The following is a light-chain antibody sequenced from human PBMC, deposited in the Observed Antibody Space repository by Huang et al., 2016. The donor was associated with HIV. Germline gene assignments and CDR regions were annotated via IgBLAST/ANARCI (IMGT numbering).Light chain of an antibody. Sequence: EIVLTQSPDTLSLSPGERATLSCRASQSVFSSFLAWYQQKPGQAPRLLVHGASGRATGIPDRFSGSGSGTEFTLTISRLEPEDFAVYYCQQYGSSPLTFGQGTKVEIK. V-gene: IGKV3-20*01. CDR3: QQYGSSPLT. J-gene: IGKJ1*01. CDR1: QSVFSSF. CDR2: GAS.